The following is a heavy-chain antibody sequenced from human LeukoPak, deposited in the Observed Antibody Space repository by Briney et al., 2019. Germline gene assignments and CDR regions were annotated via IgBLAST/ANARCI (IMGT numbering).Heavy chain of an antibody. CDR1: GFTFSIYT. J-gene: IGHJ4*02. V-gene: IGHV3-23*01. CDR3: AKAEGGL. CDR2: ISGSGDTT. Sequence: GGPLRLSCVASGFTFSIYTMTWFRQAPGKGLEWVSSISGSGDTTYFADSVRGRFTLSRDNSRNTLFLQMDSLRVDDTAVYYCAKAEGGLWGQGTLVTVSS. D-gene: IGHD2-15*01.